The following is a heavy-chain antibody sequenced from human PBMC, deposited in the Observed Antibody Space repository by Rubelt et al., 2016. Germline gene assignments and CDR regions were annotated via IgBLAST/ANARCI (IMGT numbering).Heavy chain of an antibody. V-gene: IGHV3-21*01. J-gene: IGHJ4*02. CDR3: ARSLTYYYDSSGSWE. CDR1: SIYG. Sequence: SIYGMNWVRQAPGKGLEWVSSITSSSSYIYYADSVKGRFTISRDNAHNSLYLQMNSLRAEDTAVYYCARSLTYYYDSSGSWEWGQGTLVTVSS. CDR2: ITSSSSYI. D-gene: IGHD3-22*01.